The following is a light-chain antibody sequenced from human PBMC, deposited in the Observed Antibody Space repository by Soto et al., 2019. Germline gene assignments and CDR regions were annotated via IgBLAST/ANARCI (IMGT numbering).Light chain of an antibody. CDR3: NQRQSWPRT. Sequence: ESVLTQSPATLSSFPGDRVTLSCRASQNINTSLAWYQHRPGQAHRLLIYQTYIRAAGIQARFSASGTGTDFTLTIRDVQPEDFAVYYCNQRQSWPRTFGQGTKVDIK. CDR1: QNINTS. V-gene: IGKV3-11*01. J-gene: IGKJ1*01. CDR2: QTY.